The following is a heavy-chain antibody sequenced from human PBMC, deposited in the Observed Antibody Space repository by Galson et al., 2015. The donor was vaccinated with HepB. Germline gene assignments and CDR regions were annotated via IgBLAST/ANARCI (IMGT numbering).Heavy chain of an antibody. D-gene: IGHD4-17*01. CDR1: GGSFSGYY. V-gene: IGHV4-34*01. Sequence: TLSLTCAVYGGSFSGYYWSWIRQPPGKGLEWIGEINHSGSTNYNPSLKSRVTISVDTSRNQFSLKLSSVTAADTAVYYCARIRGKYGDFCDYWGQGTLVTVPS. CDR2: INHSGST. CDR3: ARIRGKYGDFCDY. J-gene: IGHJ4*02.